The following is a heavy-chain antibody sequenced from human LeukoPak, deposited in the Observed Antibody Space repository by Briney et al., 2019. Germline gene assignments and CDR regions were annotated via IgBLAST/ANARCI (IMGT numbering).Heavy chain of an antibody. Sequence: PSETLSLTCTVPGGSIISSSNYWGWIRQPPGKGLEWIGSIYYSGNTNYNPSLKSRVTISVDTSKNQFCLKLSSVTAADTAVYHCARRLYNWNSREVLDYWGQGTLVTDSS. CDR3: ARRLYNWNSREVLDY. V-gene: IGHV4-39*01. D-gene: IGHD1-20*01. J-gene: IGHJ4*02. CDR1: GGSIISSSNY. CDR2: IYYSGNT.